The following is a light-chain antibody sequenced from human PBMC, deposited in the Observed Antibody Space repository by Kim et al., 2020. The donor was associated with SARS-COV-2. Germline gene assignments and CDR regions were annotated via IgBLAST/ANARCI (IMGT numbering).Light chain of an antibody. V-gene: IGLV2-14*01. Sequence: QSALTQPASVSGSPGQSITISCTGTSSDVGGYNYVSWYQQHPGKAPKLMIYDISKRHSGVSNRFSGSKSGNTASLTISGLRAEYEADYCCSSYTSSSTFVFRTGTKVTLL. CDR1: SSDVGGYNY. CDR2: DIS. CDR3: SSYTSSSTFV. J-gene: IGLJ1*01.